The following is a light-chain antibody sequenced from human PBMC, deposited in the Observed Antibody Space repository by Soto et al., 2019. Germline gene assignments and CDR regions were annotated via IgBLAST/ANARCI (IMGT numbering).Light chain of an antibody. CDR2: GAS. Sequence: IVVTQSPGTLSLSPGERATLSCRASQSVSSNYIAWYQQKLGQAPRLLIYGASSRATGIPDRFSGSGSGTDFTLTISRLEPEDFAVYFCQQYGRSPPFTFGQGTKVEIK. J-gene: IGKJ2*01. CDR3: QQYGRSPPFT. V-gene: IGKV3-20*01. CDR1: QSVSSNY.